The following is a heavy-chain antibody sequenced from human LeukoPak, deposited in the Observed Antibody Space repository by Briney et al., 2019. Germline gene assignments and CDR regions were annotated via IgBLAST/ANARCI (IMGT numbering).Heavy chain of an antibody. CDR3: ARGEYDYVWGSYRYGAFDI. J-gene: IGHJ3*02. V-gene: IGHV4-39*07. Sequence: PSETLSLTCTVSGGSISSSSYYWGWIRQPPGKGLEWIGSIYYSGSTYYNPSLKSRVTISVDTSKNQFSLKLSSVTAADTAVYYCARGEYDYVWGSYRYGAFDIWGQGTMVTVSS. CDR2: IYYSGST. CDR1: GGSISSSSYY. D-gene: IGHD3-16*02.